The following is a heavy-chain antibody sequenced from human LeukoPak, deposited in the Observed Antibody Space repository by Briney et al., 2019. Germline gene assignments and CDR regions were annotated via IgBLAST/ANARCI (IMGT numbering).Heavy chain of an antibody. CDR2: VDPEDGET. J-gene: IGHJ4*02. CDR3: ASGYCSSTSCYIDY. Sequence: GASVKVSCKASGYTFTDYYMHWVQQAPGKGLEWMGRVDPEDGETIYAEKFQGRVTITADESTSTAYMELSSLRSEDTAVYYCASGYCSSTSCYIDYWGQGTLVTVSS. V-gene: IGHV1-69-2*01. D-gene: IGHD2-2*02. CDR1: GYTFTDYY.